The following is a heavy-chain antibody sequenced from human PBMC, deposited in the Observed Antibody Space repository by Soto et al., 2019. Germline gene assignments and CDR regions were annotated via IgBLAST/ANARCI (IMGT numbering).Heavy chain of an antibody. CDR2: ISGTSTYI. D-gene: IGHD2-2*01. V-gene: IGHV3-21*01. CDR3: ARVIIVRRGYFDF. J-gene: IGHJ4*02. CDR1: GFTFSSYT. Sequence: EVQLVESGGGLVKPGGSLRLSCAGSGFTFSSYTMNWVRQAPGKGLEWVASISGTSTYIHYADSVKGRFTISRDNAKKSLYLQMNSLRAKDTAVYYCARVIIVRRGYFDFWGQGTLVTVSS.